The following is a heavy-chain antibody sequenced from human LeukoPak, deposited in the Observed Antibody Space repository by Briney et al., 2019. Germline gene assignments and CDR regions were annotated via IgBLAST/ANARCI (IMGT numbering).Heavy chain of an antibody. CDR2: IYWDDDK. CDR1: GFSLSTSGVG. Sequence: ESGPTLVNPTPPLTLTCTFSGFSLSTSGVGVGWIRQPPGKAVEWLALIYWDDDKRYSPSLKSRLTITKDTSKNQVVLTMTNMDPVDTATYYCARVVSSSPLYYYGMDVWGKGTTVTVSS. V-gene: IGHV2-5*02. J-gene: IGHJ6*04. D-gene: IGHD6-13*01. CDR3: ARVVSSSPLYYYGMDV.